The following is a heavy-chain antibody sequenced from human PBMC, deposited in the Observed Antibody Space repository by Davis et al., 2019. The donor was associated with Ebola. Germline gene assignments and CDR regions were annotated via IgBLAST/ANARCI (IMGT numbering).Heavy chain of an antibody. D-gene: IGHD3-3*01. CDR3: ARGPLRFLEWLLGYYFDY. CDR2: ISYDGSNK. CDR1: GFTFSSYA. V-gene: IGHV3-30-3*01. J-gene: IGHJ4*02. Sequence: GGSLRLSCAASGFTFSSYAMHWVRQAPGKGLEWVAVISYDGSNKYYADSVKGRFTISRDNSKNTLYLQMNSLRAEDTAVYYCARGPLRFLEWLLGYYFDYWGQGTLVTVSS.